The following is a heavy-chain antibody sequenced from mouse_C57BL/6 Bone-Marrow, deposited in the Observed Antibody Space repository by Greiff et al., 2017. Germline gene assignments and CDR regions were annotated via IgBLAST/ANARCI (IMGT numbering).Heavy chain of an antibody. D-gene: IGHD2-1*01. J-gene: IGHJ3*01. CDR2: IYPRSGNT. CDR1: GYTFTSYG. Sequence: VQGVESGAELARPGASVKLSCKASGYTFTSYGISWVKQRTGQGLEWIGEIYPRSGNTYYNEKFKGKATLTADKSSSTAYMELRSLTSEDSAVYFCARGEGGNGFAYWGQGTLVTVSA. V-gene: IGHV1-81*01. CDR3: ARGEGGNGFAY.